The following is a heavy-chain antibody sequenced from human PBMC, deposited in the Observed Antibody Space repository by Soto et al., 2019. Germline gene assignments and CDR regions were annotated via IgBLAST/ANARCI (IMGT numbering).Heavy chain of an antibody. CDR3: ARDLSGSYYPKWFDP. Sequence: QVTLKESGPVLVKPTETLTLTCTVSGFSLKNTGMGVSWIGQPPGKALEWLAHIFSNDDKSYNTSLKNRLTISKDISKSQVVLTMTNMDPVDTATYYCARDLSGSYYPKWFDPWGQGTLVTVSS. V-gene: IGHV2-26*01. CDR2: IFSNDDK. D-gene: IGHD3-10*01. J-gene: IGHJ5*02. CDR1: GFSLKNTGMG.